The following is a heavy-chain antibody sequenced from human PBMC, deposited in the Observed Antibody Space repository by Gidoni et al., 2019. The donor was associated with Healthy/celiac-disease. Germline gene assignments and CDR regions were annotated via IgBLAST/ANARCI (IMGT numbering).Heavy chain of an antibody. Sequence: QVQLVQSGAEVKKPGSSVKVSCKASGGTFGSYAISWVRQAPGQGLDWMGRIIPLLGIANYAQKFQGRVTITADKSTSTAYMELSSLRSEDTAVYYCARTKGDIVVVPAANNWFDPWGQGTLVTVSS. CDR3: ARTKGDIVVVPAANNWFDP. CDR2: IIPLLGIA. D-gene: IGHD2-2*01. CDR1: GGTFGSYA. J-gene: IGHJ5*02. V-gene: IGHV1-69*04.